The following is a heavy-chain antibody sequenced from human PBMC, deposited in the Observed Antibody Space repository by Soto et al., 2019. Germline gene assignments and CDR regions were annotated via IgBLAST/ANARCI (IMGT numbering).Heavy chain of an antibody. D-gene: IGHD2-15*01. V-gene: IGHV1-3*01. Sequence: ASVKVSCKASGYTLTRYTMNWVRQAPGQRLEWMGWINPDNGNTKSSRKFQDRVIITRDTSASTAYMDLSSLRSEDTAVYYCARGIATGQLDPWGQGTLVTVLL. CDR3: ARGIATGQLDP. CDR2: INPDNGNT. CDR1: GYTLTRYT. J-gene: IGHJ5*02.